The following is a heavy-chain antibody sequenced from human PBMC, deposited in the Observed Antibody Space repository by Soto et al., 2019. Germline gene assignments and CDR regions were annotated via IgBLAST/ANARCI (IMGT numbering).Heavy chain of an antibody. CDR3: TTWNSGSPAY. J-gene: IGHJ4*02. Sequence: EVQLVESGGGLVKPGGSLRLSCAASGFTFNNAWMNWVRQAPGKGLEWVGRIKSKPDGGTTDYGAPVQGRFTISRDDSRNTLYLQMNSLKTEDTAMYYCTTWNSGSPAYWGQGTLVTVSS. CDR1: GFTFNNAW. CDR2: IKSKPDGGTT. V-gene: IGHV3-15*01. D-gene: IGHD5-12*01.